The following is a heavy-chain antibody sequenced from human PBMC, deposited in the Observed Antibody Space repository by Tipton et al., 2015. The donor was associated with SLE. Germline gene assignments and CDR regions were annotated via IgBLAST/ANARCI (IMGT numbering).Heavy chain of an antibody. Sequence: LRLSCTVSGGSISSYYWSWIRQPAGKGLEWIGRIYTSGSTNYNPSLKSRVTMSVDTSKNQLSLKLSSVTAADTAVYYCAALTGTTSYFDLWGRGTLVTVSS. D-gene: IGHD1-7*01. J-gene: IGHJ2*01. CDR1: GGSISSYY. V-gene: IGHV4-4*07. CDR2: IYTSGST. CDR3: AALTGTTSYFDL.